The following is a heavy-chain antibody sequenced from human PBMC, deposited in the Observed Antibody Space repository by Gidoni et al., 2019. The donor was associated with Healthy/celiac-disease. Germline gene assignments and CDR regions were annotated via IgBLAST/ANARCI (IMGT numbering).Heavy chain of an antibody. Sequence: EVQLVESGGGLVQPGGYLRLSCSASGFSFSSSWMTWVRQAPGKGLEWVANINQHGSEKYYVDSVKGRFTISRDNAKNSLYLQMNSLRAEDTAVYYCAEAGGYWGQGTLVTVSS. D-gene: IGHD3-10*01. CDR2: INQHGSEK. CDR1: GFSFSSSW. J-gene: IGHJ4*02. CDR3: AEAGGY. V-gene: IGHV3-7*01.